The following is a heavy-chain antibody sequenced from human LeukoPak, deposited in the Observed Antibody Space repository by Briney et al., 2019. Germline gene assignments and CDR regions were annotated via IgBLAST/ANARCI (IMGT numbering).Heavy chain of an antibody. J-gene: IGHJ4*02. D-gene: IGHD4-17*01. Sequence: ASEKVSCEASGYTFTSYGISWVRQAPGQGLEWMGWISGSNGNTNYAQRLQGRVTMTTDTSTSTAYMELTSLTSDDTAIYYCARAGATLTTHFDFWGQGTLVTVSS. CDR3: ARAGATLTTHFDF. CDR2: ISGSNGNT. V-gene: IGHV1-18*01. CDR1: GYTFTSYG.